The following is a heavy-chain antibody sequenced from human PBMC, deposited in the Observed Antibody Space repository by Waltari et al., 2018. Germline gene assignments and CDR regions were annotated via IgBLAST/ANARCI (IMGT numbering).Heavy chain of an antibody. V-gene: IGHV4-39*07. CDR2: GST. Sequence: GSTYYNPSLKSRVTISVDTSKNQFSLKLSSVTAADTAVYYCARVPGRERKFDYWGQGTLVTVSS. J-gene: IGHJ4*02. CDR3: ARVPGRERKFDY.